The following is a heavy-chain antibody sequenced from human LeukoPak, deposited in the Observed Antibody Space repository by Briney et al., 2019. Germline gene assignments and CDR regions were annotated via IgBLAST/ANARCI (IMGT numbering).Heavy chain of an antibody. V-gene: IGHV3-23*01. CDR2: ISGSGGST. J-gene: IGHJ3*02. CDR1: GFTFSSYA. D-gene: IGHD3-22*01. CDR3: AKIPISMIVVVITPRDDAIDI. Sequence: GGSLRLSCAASGFTFSSYAMSWVRQAPGKGLEWVSAISGSGGSTYYADSVKGRFTISRDNSKNTLYLQMNSLRAEDTAVYYCAKIPISMIVVVITPRDDAIDIWGQGTMVTVSS.